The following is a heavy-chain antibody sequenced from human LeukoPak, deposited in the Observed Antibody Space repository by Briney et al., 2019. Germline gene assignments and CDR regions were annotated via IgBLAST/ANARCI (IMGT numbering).Heavy chain of an antibody. V-gene: IGHV4-59*01. D-gene: IGHD5-18*01. CDR3: ARGDRGYNYGPFDC. CDR1: GGSISSYY. CDR2: IFYSGST. J-gene: IGHJ4*02. Sequence: SETLTLTCTVSGGSISSYYWSWIRQPPGKGLEWIGYIFYSGSTNYNPSLKSRVTISLDTSKNQFSLKLSSVTAADTAVYYCARGDRGYNYGPFDCWGQGTLVTVSS.